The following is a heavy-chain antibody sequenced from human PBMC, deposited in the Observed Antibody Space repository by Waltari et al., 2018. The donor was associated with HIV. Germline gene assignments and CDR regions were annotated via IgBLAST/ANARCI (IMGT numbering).Heavy chain of an antibody. V-gene: IGHV4-34*02. D-gene: IGHD6-19*01. J-gene: IGHJ4*02. CDR2: INHSGST. CDR3: ARAIAVASTGVFDY. Sequence: QVQLQQWGAGLLKPSETLSLTCAVYGGTFSGYHWSGSRQTPGKGLEWIVEINHSGSTNYNPSPMRRITMSIDTSKNQFSLMLRFVTAADTTVYYCARAIAVASTGVFDYWGQGTLVTVSS. CDR1: GGTFSGYH.